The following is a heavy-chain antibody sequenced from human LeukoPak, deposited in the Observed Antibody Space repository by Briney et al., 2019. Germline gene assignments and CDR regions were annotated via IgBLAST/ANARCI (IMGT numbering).Heavy chain of an antibody. CDR2: INHSGST. CDR3: ATSKVYSYGCDY. Sequence: SETLSLTCAVYGGSFSGYYWSWIRQPPGKGLEWIGEINHSGSTNYNPSLKSRVTISLDTSKNQFSLKLSSVTAADTAVYYCATSKVYSYGCDYWGQGTLVTVSS. CDR1: GGSFSGYY. J-gene: IGHJ4*02. D-gene: IGHD5-18*01. V-gene: IGHV4-34*01.